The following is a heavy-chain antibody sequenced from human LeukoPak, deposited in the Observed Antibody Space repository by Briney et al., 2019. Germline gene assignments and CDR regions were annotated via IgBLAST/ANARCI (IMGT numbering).Heavy chain of an antibody. CDR2: ISPDGSEK. J-gene: IGHJ4*02. Sequence: PGESLRLSCAASGFMFNDYWMSWVRQAPGKGLDWVANISPDGSEKYYMDSVEGRFAISRDNAKNLLYLQMNNLRPEDTAVYYCARDHKFDSGTGILRAGIDYWGQGALVTVSS. CDR3: ARDHKFDSGTGILRAGIDY. V-gene: IGHV3-7*01. D-gene: IGHD2-15*01. CDR1: GFMFNDYW.